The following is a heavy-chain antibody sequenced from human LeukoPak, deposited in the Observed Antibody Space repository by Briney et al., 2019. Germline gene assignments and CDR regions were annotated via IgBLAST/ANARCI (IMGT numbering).Heavy chain of an antibody. V-gene: IGHV3-7*01. J-gene: IGHJ4*02. D-gene: IGHD3-16*02. CDR2: IKQDGSNK. CDR1: GFTFSSYW. CDR3: ARVFRGSYRS. Sequence: GGSLRLSCAASGFTFSSYWMTWVRQAPGKGLEWVANIKQDGSNKYYADSVKGRFTISRDNAKNTLYLQMNSLRAEDTAVYYCARVFRGSYRSWGQGTLVTVSS.